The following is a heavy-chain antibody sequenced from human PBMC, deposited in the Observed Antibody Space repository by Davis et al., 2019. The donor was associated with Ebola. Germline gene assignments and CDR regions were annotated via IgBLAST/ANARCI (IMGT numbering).Heavy chain of an antibody. J-gene: IGHJ4*02. CDR3: ASLVGATYYFDY. CDR2: IYYSGST. Sequence: PSETLSLTCTVSGGSISSSSYYWGWIRQPPGKGLEWIGSIYYSGSTYYNPSLKSRVTISVDTSKNQFSLKLSSVTAADTAVYYCASLVGATYYFDYWGQGTLVTVSS. CDR1: GGSISSSSYY. V-gene: IGHV4-39*01. D-gene: IGHD1-26*01.